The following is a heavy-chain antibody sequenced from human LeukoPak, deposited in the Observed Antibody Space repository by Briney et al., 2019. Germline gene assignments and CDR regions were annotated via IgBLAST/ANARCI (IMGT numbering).Heavy chain of an antibody. V-gene: IGHV3-33*07. Sequence: GGSLRLSCAASGFSFSRYGMYWVRQAPGKGLEWVALIWYDGGKKYYIDSVRGRFTISRDNSKNTLYLQMDSLRAKDTAVYYCVRYCNGGSCYRAAFDVWGPGTMVTVSS. CDR3: VRYCNGGSCYRAAFDV. J-gene: IGHJ3*01. CDR2: IWYDGGKK. CDR1: GFSFSRYG. D-gene: IGHD2-15*01.